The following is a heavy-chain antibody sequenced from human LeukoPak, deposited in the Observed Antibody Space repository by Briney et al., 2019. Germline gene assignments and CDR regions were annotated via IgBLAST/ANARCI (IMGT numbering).Heavy chain of an antibody. CDR3: ARGSYAPYYYYMDV. CDR2: ISAYNGNT. J-gene: IGHJ6*03. D-gene: IGHD1-26*01. V-gene: IGHV1-18*01. Sequence: GAPVKVSCKASGYTFTSYGISWVRQAPGQGLEWMGWISAYNGNTNYAQKLQGRVTTTTDTSTSTAYMELRSLGSDDTAVYYCARGSYAPYYYYMDVWGKGTTVTVSS. CDR1: GYTFTSYG.